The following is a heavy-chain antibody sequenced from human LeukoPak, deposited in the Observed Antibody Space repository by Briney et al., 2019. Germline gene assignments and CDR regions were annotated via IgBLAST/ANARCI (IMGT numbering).Heavy chain of an antibody. CDR3: ARGRHRFGYYYDSSGYRRPNYFDY. D-gene: IGHD3-22*01. CDR2: VNHSGSS. Sequence: SETLSLTCAVYGGSFSGDDWSWIRQPPGKGLELVGEVNHSGSSSYNPSLKSRVSVSVDTSKNQFSLKLSSVPAPDTAVYYCARGRHRFGYYYDSSGYRRPNYFDYSGQGTLVTVSS. J-gene: IGHJ4*02. CDR1: GGSFSGDD. V-gene: IGHV4-34*01.